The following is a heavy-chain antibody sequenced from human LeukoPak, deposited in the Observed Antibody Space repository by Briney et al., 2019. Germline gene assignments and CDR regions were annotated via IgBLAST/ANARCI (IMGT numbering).Heavy chain of an antibody. CDR1: GGTFSSYA. CDR3: ARDEIPGYGAVAGTPFDY. CDR2: IIPILGIA. D-gene: IGHD6-19*01. Sequence: ASVKVSCKASGGTFSSYAISWVRQAPGQGLEWMGRIIPILGIANYAQKFQGRVTITADKSTSTAYMELSSLRSEDTAVYYCARDEIPGYGAVAGTPFDYWGQGTLVTVSS. V-gene: IGHV1-69*04. J-gene: IGHJ4*02.